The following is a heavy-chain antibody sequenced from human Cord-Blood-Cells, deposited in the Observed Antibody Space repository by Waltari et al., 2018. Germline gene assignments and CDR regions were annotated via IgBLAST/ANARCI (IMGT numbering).Heavy chain of an antibody. CDR3: ARGAARDAFDI. CDR2: ISYDGSNK. J-gene: IGHJ3*02. D-gene: IGHD6-6*01. CDR1: GFTFSSYA. Sequence: QVQLVESGGGVVQPGRSLRLPCAAAGFTFSSYAMHWVRQAPGKGLEWVAVISYDGSNKYYADSVKGRFTISRDNSKNTLYLQMNSLRAEDTAVYYCARGAARDAFDIWGQGTMVTVSS. V-gene: IGHV3-30-3*01.